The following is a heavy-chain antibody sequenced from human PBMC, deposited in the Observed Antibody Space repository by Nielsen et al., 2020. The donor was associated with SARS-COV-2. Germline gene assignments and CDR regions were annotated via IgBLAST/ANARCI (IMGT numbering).Heavy chain of an antibody. J-gene: IGHJ6*02. CDR2: INTNTGNP. Sequence: WVRQAPGQGLEWMRWINTNTGNPTYAQGFTGRFVFSLDTSVSTAYLQISSLKAEDTAVYYCARGNDILTGYYRGSYGMDVWGQGTTVTVSS. D-gene: IGHD3-9*01. V-gene: IGHV7-4-1*02. CDR3: ARGNDILTGYYRGSYGMDV.